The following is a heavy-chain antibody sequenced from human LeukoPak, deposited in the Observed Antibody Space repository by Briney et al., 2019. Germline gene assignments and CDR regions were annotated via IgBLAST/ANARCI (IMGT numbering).Heavy chain of an antibody. J-gene: IGHJ4*02. CDR3: ARNGGNSDFDY. Sequence: SGTLSLTCAVSGDSISRSNWWTWVRQPPGKGLEWIGEIYHSGNTNYNPSLKSRVTMSVDKSKNQFSLNLNSVTAADTAVYYCARNGGNSDFDYWGQGTLVTVSS. CDR2: IYHSGNT. V-gene: IGHV4-4*02. D-gene: IGHD4-23*01. CDR1: GDSISRSNW.